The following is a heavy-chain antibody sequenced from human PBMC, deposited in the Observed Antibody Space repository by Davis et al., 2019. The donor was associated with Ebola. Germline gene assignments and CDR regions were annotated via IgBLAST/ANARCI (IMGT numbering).Heavy chain of an antibody. CDR3: AKDSSSWYYFDDSGYPFDD. CDR2: ISGYSGDT. V-gene: IGHV1-18*01. CDR1: GYTFTSYG. J-gene: IGHJ4*02. D-gene: IGHD3-22*01. Sequence: ASVKVSCKASGYTFTSYGISWVRQAPGQGLEWLGWISGYSGDTKYEQKVQDRVTLTTDTSTNTAYMELRSLRSDDTAVYYCAKDSSSWYYFDDSGYPFDDWSQGTLVTVSS.